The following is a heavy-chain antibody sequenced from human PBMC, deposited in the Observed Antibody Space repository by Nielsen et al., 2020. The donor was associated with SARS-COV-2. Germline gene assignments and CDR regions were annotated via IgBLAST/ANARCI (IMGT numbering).Heavy chain of an antibody. J-gene: IGHJ6*02. Sequence: ASVKVSCKVSGYTFTNYVMHWVRQAPGQGLEWMGWINGGSGNTKYSQKYQGRVTITRDTSASTVYMEMSSLSSEDTAVYYCARGGSGNDYYYYTMDVWGQGTTVTV. CDR3: ARGGSGNDYYYYTMDV. V-gene: IGHV1-3*01. CDR1: GYTFTNYV. D-gene: IGHD3-10*01. CDR2: INGGSGNT.